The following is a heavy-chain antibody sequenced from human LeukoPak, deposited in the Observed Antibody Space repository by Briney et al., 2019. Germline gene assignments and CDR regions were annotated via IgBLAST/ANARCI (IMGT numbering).Heavy chain of an antibody. CDR1: GGSFSGYY. CDR2: INHSGST. Sequence: PSETLSLTCAVYGGSFSGYYWSWIRQPPGKGLEWIGEINHSGSTNYNPSLKSRVTISVDTSKNQFSLKLSSVTAADTAVYYCARGLLATELVVATTPEAYGKYMDVWGKGTTVTVSS. CDR3: ARGLLATELVVATTPEAYGKYMDV. J-gene: IGHJ6*03. D-gene: IGHD5-12*01. V-gene: IGHV4-34*01.